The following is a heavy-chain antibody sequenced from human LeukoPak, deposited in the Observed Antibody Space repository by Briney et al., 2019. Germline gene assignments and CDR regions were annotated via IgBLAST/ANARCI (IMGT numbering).Heavy chain of an antibody. CDR1: KFMLSAYN. CDR3: ARDFNWAFDY. V-gene: IGHV3-30-3*01. Sequence: GSLRLSCAASKFMLSAYNMHWVRQVPGKGLEWLAIISHDGNTGHYADSVKGRFTISRDNSKDTVDLQMNSLRADDTAVYYCARDFNWAFDYWGQGTLVTVSS. D-gene: IGHD3-16*01. CDR2: ISHDGNTG. J-gene: IGHJ4*02.